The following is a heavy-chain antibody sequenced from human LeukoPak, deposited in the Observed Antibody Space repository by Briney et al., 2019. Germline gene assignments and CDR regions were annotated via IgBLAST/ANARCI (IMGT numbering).Heavy chain of an antibody. J-gene: IGHJ4*02. CDR1: GFTFSSYA. Sequence: PGGSLRLSCAASGFTFSSYAMSWVRQAPGKGLEWVSAISGSGGSTYCADSVKGRFTISRDNSKNTLYLQMNSLRAEDTAVYYCAKDPKQWLKYYFDYWGQGTLVTVSS. CDR2: ISGSGGST. V-gene: IGHV3-23*01. CDR3: AKDPKQWLKYYFDY. D-gene: IGHD6-19*01.